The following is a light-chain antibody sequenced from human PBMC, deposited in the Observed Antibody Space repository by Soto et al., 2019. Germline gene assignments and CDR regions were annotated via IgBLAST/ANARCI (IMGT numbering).Light chain of an antibody. CDR2: DVS. Sequence: QSVLTQPRSVSGSPGQSVTISCTGSSSDVGGYNYVSWYQQHPGKAPKLMIYDVSKWPSGVPDRFSGSKSGNTASLTISGLQAEDEADYYCCSYAGTYKGVFGTGTKLTVL. CDR3: CSYAGTYKGV. V-gene: IGLV2-11*01. J-gene: IGLJ1*01. CDR1: SSDVGGYNY.